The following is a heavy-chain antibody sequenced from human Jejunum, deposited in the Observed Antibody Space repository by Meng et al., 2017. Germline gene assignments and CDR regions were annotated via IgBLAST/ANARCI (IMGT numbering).Heavy chain of an antibody. J-gene: IGHJ4*02. Sequence: VPREGAGPGLGRPSETLSLICSVSGGSVSRAGYQWSWIRQPPGKGLEWIGYASTNYNPSLKSRVTISVDTSKNQFSLRLTSVTAADTAVYYCARDHMGSLDYWGQGILVTVSS. CDR2: AST. D-gene: IGHD1-26*01. CDR3: ARDHMGSLDY. CDR1: GGSVSRAGYQ. V-gene: IGHV4-61*08.